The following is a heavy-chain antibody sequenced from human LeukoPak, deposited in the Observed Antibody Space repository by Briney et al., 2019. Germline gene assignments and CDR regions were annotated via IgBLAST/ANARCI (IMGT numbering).Heavy chain of an antibody. D-gene: IGHD3-22*01. CDR3: ARDLTTYYYDSSGYYYGPSDY. CDR2: ISAYNGNT. Sequence: GASVKVSCKASGYTFTSYGISWVRQAPGQGLEWMGWISAYNGNTNYAQKLRGRVTMTTDTSTSTAYMELRSLGSDDTAVYYCARDLTTYYYDSSGYYYGPSDYWGQGTLVTVSS. V-gene: IGHV1-18*01. CDR1: GYTFTSYG. J-gene: IGHJ4*02.